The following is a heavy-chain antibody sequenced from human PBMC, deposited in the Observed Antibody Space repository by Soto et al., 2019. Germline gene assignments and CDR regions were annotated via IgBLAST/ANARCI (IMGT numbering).Heavy chain of an antibody. V-gene: IGHV3-48*01. J-gene: IGHJ2*01. CDR2: ISSNSSNK. Sequence: GVALRLYFAASGFTFSTYAMNWVRQAPGKGLEWVAYISSNSSNKYYADSVKGRFTISRDNAKNTLYLQMNSLRAEDTAVYYCARPLWRDDYNWGYFDLWGRGTLVTVSS. CDR1: GFTFSTYA. CDR3: ARPLWRDDYNWGYFDL. D-gene: IGHD4-4*01.